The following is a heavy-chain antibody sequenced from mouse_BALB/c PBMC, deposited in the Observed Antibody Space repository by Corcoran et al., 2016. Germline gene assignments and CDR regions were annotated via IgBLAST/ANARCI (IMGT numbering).Heavy chain of an antibody. CDR2: INTYTGEP. CDR3: ARGALLRVYFDY. V-gene: IGHV9-3-1*01. Sequence: QSQVVQSGPELKKPGETVKISCKASGYTFTNYGMNWVKQAPGKGLKWMGWINTYTGEPTYDDDVKGRFAFSLETSASTAYLQINNLKNEDTATYFCARGALLRVYFDYWGQGTTLTVSS. CDR1: GYTFTNYG. D-gene: IGHD1-2*01. J-gene: IGHJ2*01.